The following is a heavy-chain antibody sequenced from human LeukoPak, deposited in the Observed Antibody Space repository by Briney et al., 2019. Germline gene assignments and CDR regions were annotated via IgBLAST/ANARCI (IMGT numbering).Heavy chain of an antibody. D-gene: IGHD3-22*01. CDR3: ARDPSYYDSSGYPFFDY. J-gene: IGHJ4*02. Sequence: SVKVSCKASGYTFTSHGISWVRQAPGQGLEWMGWISAYNGNTNYAQKLQGRVTMTTDTSTSTAYMELRSLRSDDTAVYYCARDPSYYDSSGYPFFDYWGQGTLVTVSS. CDR1: GYTFTSHG. CDR2: ISAYNGNT. V-gene: IGHV1-18*01.